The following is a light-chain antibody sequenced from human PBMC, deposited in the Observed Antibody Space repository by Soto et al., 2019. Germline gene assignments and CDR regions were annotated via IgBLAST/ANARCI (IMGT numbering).Light chain of an antibody. J-gene: IGKJ4*01. CDR1: QSINSY. V-gene: IGKV1-39*01. Sequence: DIQMTQFPSSLSASVGDRVTITCRASQSINSYVSWYQQKPGEAPKLLIYAGSSLHSGVPSRFSGSGSGTDFTLTISSLQSEDFAAYYCQQSYSFPLTFGGGTKVEI. CDR2: AGS. CDR3: QQSYSFPLT.